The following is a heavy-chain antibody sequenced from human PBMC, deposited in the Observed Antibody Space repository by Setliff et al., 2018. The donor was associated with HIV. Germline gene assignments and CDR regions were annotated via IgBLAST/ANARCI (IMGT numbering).Heavy chain of an antibody. V-gene: IGHV3-48*01. CDR2: ISSSSSTI. D-gene: IGHD2-2*01. J-gene: IGHJ4*02. CDR3: ARQPLHCSSINCYGAVYDN. Sequence: PGGSLRLSCAASGFTFSSYSMNWVRQAPGKGLEWVSYISSSSSTIYYADSVKGRFTISRDNAKNSLYLQMNSLRAEDTAVYYCARQPLHCSSINCYGAVYDNWGQGTLVTVSS. CDR1: GFTFSSYS.